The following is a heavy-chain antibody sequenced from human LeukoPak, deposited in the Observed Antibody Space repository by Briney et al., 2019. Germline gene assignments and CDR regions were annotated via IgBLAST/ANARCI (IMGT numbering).Heavy chain of an antibody. CDR2: IYHSGST. D-gene: IGHD2-21*02. V-gene: IGHV4-30-2*01. CDR3: AGWVVTAEGNWFDP. J-gene: IGHJ5*02. Sequence: PSQTLSLTCAVSGGSISSGGYSWSWIRQPPGKGLEWIGYIYHSGSTYYNPSLKSRVTISVDRSKNQFSLKLSSVTAADTAVYYYAGWVVTAEGNWFDPWGQGTLVTVSS. CDR1: GGSISSGGYS.